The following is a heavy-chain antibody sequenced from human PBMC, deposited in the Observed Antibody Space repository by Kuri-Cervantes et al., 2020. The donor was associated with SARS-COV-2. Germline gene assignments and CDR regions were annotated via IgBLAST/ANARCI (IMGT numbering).Heavy chain of an antibody. V-gene: IGHV4-4*07. Sequence: LRLSFTVSGGSISSYYWSWIRQPAGKGLEWIGRIYTSGSTNYNPSPKSRVTMSVDTSKNQFSLKLSSVTAADTAVYYCARGASIAARYYFDYWGKGTLVTVSS. CDR1: GGSISSYY. D-gene: IGHD6-6*01. CDR2: IYTSGST. CDR3: ARGASIAARYYFDY. J-gene: IGHJ4*02.